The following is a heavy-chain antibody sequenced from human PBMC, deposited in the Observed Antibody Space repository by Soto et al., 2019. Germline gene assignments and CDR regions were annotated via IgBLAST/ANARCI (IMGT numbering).Heavy chain of an antibody. D-gene: IGHD1-26*01. CDR2: IYYSGST. V-gene: IGHV4-59*01. CDR1: GGSISNYY. J-gene: IGHJ4*02. CDR3: ARAGATTLSDY. Sequence: PSETLSFTCTVSGGSISNYYWSWIRQPPGKGLEWIGYIYYSGSTNYNPSLKSRVTISLDTSKNQFSLKLSSVTAADTAVYYCARAGATTLSDYWGQGTLVTVSS.